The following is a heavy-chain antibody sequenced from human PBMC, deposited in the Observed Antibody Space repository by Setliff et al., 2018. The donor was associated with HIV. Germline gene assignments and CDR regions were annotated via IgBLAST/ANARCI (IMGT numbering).Heavy chain of an antibody. J-gene: IGHJ3*01. Sequence: GGSLRLSCAASGFIFSSYAMSWVRQAPGKGLEWVSTLSGSGGSPFYADSVKGRFTISRDKKTLYLQMNSLRAEDTAVYYCAKQRYYDGNDGFDVWGQGTMVTVSS. CDR3: AKQRYYDGNDGFDV. V-gene: IGHV3-23*01. CDR2: LSGSGGSP. D-gene: IGHD3-3*01. CDR1: GFIFSSYA.